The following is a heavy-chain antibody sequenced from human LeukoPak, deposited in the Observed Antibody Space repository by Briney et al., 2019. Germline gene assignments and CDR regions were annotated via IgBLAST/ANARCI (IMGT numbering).Heavy chain of an antibody. CDR3: ARVSVTGTTGLSPYSFDY. CDR1: GGSFSGYY. J-gene: IGHJ4*02. Sequence: SETLSLTCAVYGGSFSGYYWSWIRQPPGKGLEWIGEINHSGSTNYNPSLKSRVTISVDTSKNQFSLELSSVTAADTAMYYCARVSVTGTTGLSPYSFDYWGQGTLVTVSS. CDR2: INHSGST. D-gene: IGHD1-7*01. V-gene: IGHV4-34*01.